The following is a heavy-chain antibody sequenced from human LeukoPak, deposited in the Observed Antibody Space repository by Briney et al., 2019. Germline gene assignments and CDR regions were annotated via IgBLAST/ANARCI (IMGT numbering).Heavy chain of an antibody. V-gene: IGHV1-8*03. D-gene: IGHD5-24*01. CDR1: GYTFTSYD. CDR2: MNPNSGNT. J-gene: IGHJ5*02. CDR3: ARGSGSRRWRHWFDP. Sequence: GASVKVSCKASGYTFTSYDINWVRQATGQGLEWMGWMNPNSGNTGYAQKFQGRVTITRNTSISTAYMELSSLRSEDTAVYYCARGSGSRRWRHWFDPWGQGTLVTVSS.